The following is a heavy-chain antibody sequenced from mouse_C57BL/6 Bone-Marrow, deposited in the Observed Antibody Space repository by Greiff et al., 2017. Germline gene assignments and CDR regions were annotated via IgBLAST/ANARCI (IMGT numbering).Heavy chain of an antibody. J-gene: IGHJ3*01. CDR1: GYTFTSYW. CDR3: AREFYYGSSYGFAY. D-gene: IGHD1-1*01. Sequence: VQLQQPGAELVMPGASVKLSCKASGYTFTSYWMHWVKQRPGQGLEWIGEIDPSDSYTNYNQKFKGKSTLTVDKSSSTAYMQLSSLTSEDSAVYYCAREFYYGSSYGFAYWGQGTLVTVSA. V-gene: IGHV1-69*01. CDR2: IDPSDSYT.